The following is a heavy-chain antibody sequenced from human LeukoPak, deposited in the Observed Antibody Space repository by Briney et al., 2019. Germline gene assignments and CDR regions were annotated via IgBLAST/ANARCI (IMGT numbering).Heavy chain of an antibody. CDR1: GFTFSSYA. D-gene: IGHD6-13*01. CDR3: AKAFQWGSWAPDAFDF. CDR2: ISGSGGST. V-gene: IGHV3-23*01. Sequence: GGSLRLSCAASGFTFSSYAMSWVRQAPGKGLEWVSAISGSGGSTYYADSVKGRFTISRDNSKNTLYLQMNSLRAEDTAVYYCAKAFQWGSWAPDAFDFWGQGTMVTVSS. J-gene: IGHJ3*01.